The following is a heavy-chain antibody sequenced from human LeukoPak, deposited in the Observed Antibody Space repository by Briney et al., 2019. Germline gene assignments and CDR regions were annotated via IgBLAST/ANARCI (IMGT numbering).Heavy chain of an antibody. CDR2: ISSSGAST. CDR1: GLTFSSYA. J-gene: IGHJ4*02. V-gene: IGHV3-23*01. Sequence: GGSLRLSCAASGLTFSSYAMTWVRQAPGKGLEWVSSISSSGASTYHADSVKGRFTISRDNSKNTLYLQMNSLTAEDTAIYYCAQDRGSSSPMRYYFDYWGQGTLVTVSS. D-gene: IGHD6-19*01. CDR3: AQDRGSSSPMRYYFDY.